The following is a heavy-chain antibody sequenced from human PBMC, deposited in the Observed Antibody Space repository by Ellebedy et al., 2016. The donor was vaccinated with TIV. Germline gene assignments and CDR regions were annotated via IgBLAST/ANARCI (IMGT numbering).Heavy chain of an antibody. J-gene: IGHJ4*02. Sequence: AASVKVSCKVSGYTLTELSMHWVRQAPGQGLEWMGGIIPIFGTANYAQKFQGRVTITADESTSTAYMELSSLRSEDTAVYYCASGSYCSGGSCYSYWGQGTLVTVSS. CDR3: ASGSYCSGGSCYSY. V-gene: IGHV1-69*13. CDR1: GYTLTELS. CDR2: IIPIFGTA. D-gene: IGHD2-15*01.